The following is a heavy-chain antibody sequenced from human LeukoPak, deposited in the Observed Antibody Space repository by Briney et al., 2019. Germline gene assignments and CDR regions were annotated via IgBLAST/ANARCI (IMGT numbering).Heavy chain of an antibody. J-gene: IGHJ5*02. D-gene: IGHD6-13*01. CDR1: GGSISSSNW. V-gene: IGHV4-4*02. CDR2: IYHSGST. CDR3: ARGFSSSWYVGEYNWFDP. Sequence: PSQTLSLTCTVSGGSISSSNWWSWVRQPPGKGLEGIGEIYHSGSTNYNPSLKSRVTISVDKSKNQFSLKLSSVTAADTAVYYCARGFSSSWYVGEYNWFDPWGQGTLVTVSS.